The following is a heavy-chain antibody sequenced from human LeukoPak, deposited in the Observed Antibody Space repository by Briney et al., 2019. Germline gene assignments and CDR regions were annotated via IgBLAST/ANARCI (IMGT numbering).Heavy chain of an antibody. CDR2: TYYGGST. V-gene: IGHV4-59*06. CDR3: ARSGPHGGWYYFDY. D-gene: IGHD6-19*01. J-gene: IGHJ4*02. CDR1: GGSISSYY. Sequence: SETLSLTCTVSGGSISSYYWSWIRQPPGKGLEWLGYTYYGGSTYYTPTLESRVSISIDTSAYQFSLKLSSVTAADTAVYYCARSGPHGGWYYFDYWGQGTLVTVSS.